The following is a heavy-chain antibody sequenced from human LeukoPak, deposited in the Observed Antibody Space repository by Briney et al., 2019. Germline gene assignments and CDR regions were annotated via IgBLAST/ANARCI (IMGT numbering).Heavy chain of an antibody. Sequence: GGALRLSCAASGFTFSSYGMSWVRQAPGKGLEWGSAISGSGGSTYYADSVNGWFTISRDNSKKTLYMQMNSLRAEDKAVYYCAKDKSYYDSSKDFDYWGQGTLVTVSS. CDR2: ISGSGGST. J-gene: IGHJ4*02. V-gene: IGHV3-23*01. D-gene: IGHD3-22*01. CDR3: AKDKSYYDSSKDFDY. CDR1: GFTFSSYG.